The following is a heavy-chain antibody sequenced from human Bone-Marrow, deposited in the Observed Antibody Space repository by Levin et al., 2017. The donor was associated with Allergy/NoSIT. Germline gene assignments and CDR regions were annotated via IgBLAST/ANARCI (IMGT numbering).Heavy chain of an antibody. CDR2: ISHDGSRK. Sequence: GESLKISCGASGFSFSSYAMHWVRQAPGKGLEWVAVISHDGSRKHYADSVKGRVTISRDNSKNTLYLEMTRLRVDDTAVYYCARDLFPAAAGNYYYYGLDVWGQGTTVSVSS. V-gene: IGHV3-30-3*01. CDR1: GFSFSSYA. D-gene: IGHD6-13*01. CDR3: ARDLFPAAAGNYYYYGLDV. J-gene: IGHJ6*02.